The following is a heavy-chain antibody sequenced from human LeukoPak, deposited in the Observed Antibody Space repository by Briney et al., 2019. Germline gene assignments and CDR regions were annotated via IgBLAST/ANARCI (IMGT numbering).Heavy chain of an antibody. CDR1: GFTFDDYG. V-gene: IGHV3-20*04. CDR3: ARAGILGAVAGRLDY. J-gene: IGHJ4*02. D-gene: IGHD6-19*01. CDR2: INWNGGST. Sequence: GGSLRLSCAASGFTFDDYGMSWVRQAPGKGLEWVSGINWNGGSTGYADPVKGRFTISRDNAKNSLYLQMNSLGAEDTALYYCARAGILGAVAGRLDYWGQGTLVTVSS.